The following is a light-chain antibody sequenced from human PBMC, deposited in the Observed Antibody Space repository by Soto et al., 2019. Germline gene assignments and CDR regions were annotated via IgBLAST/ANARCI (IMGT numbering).Light chain of an antibody. J-gene: IGKJ1*01. V-gene: IGKV3-15*01. CDR2: AAS. CDR1: QSVRSN. CDR3: QQYNNWPRK. Sequence: EIVMTQSPATLSVSPGEWATLSCRASQSVRSNLAWYQQRPGQAPRLLIYAASTRATGIPARFSGSGSGTEFTLIIDSLQSEDFAVYYCQQYNNWPRKFGQGTKV.